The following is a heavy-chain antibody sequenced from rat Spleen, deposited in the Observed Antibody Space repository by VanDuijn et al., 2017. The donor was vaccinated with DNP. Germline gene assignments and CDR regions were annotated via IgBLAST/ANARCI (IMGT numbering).Heavy chain of an antibody. Sequence: EVQLVESGGGLVQPGGSLNLSCAASGVTFSDYNMAWVRQAPEKGPEWVATIIYYGTRTYYRDSVKGRFTISRDNGESSLYLQMNSLWSEDTATYYCTRGSSLPGYLDYWGQGVLVTVSS. CDR1: GVTFSDYN. D-gene: IGHD1-4*01. CDR2: IIYYGTRT. J-gene: IGHJ2*01. V-gene: IGHV5S10*01. CDR3: TRGSSLPGYLDY.